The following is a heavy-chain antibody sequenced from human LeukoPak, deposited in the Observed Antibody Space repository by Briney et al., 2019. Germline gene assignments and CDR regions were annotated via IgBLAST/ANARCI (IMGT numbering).Heavy chain of an antibody. CDR1: GGTFSSYA. V-gene: IGHV1-69*05. Sequence: SVKVSCKASGGTFSSYAISWVRQAPGQGLEWMGGIIPIFGTANYAQKFQGRVTITTDESTSTAYMELSSLRSEDTAVYYCASTPCSGGSCHGNYYYYMDVWGKGTTVAVSS. CDR3: ASTPCSGGSCHGNYYYYMDV. CDR2: IIPIFGTA. D-gene: IGHD2-15*01. J-gene: IGHJ6*03.